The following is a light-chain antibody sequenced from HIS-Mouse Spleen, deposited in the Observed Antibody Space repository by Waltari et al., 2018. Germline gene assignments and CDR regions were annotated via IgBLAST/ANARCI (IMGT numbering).Light chain of an antibody. J-gene: IGLJ3*02. Sequence: QSALTQPASVSGSPGQSLTISCTGTSSDVGGYNYVSWYQQHTGKAPKLMIYDVSNRPSGVSNRFSGSKAGNTASLTISGLQAEDEADYYCSSYTSSSTWVFGGGTKLTVL. V-gene: IGLV2-14*03. CDR1: SSDVGGYNY. CDR3: SSYTSSSTWV. CDR2: DVS.